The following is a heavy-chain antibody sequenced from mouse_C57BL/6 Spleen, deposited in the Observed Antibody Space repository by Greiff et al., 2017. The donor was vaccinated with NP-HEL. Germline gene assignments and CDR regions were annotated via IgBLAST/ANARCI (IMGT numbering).Heavy chain of an antibody. CDR2: LYPGDVDP. J-gene: IGHJ4*01. CDR1: GYAFRSSW. CDR3: ARRDYGSSLYYYAMDY. Sequence: QVQLPQSGPELVKPGASVQLSCQASGYAFRSSWMNWVKQRPGKGLEWIGRLYPGDVDPTYNGKFKGKATLTADKTSSTAYMQLSSLTSEDSAVYFCARRDYGSSLYYYAMDYWGQGTSVTVSS. D-gene: IGHD1-1*01. V-gene: IGHV1-82*01.